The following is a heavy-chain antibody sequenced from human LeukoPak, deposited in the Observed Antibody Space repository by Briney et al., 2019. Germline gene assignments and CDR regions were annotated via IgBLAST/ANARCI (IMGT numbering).Heavy chain of an antibody. V-gene: IGHV4-34*01. J-gene: IGHJ4*02. D-gene: IGHD3-10*01. Sequence: SETLSLTCAASGASFSGNYWTWIRQSPVKGLEWIGEINQAGVSNYNPSLKSRASISVDTSTNRFSLRISPMTAADTAVYYCARGGGFGEPYSRNWGQGTLVTVSS. CDR1: GASFSGNY. CDR2: INQAGVS. CDR3: ARGGGFGEPYSRN.